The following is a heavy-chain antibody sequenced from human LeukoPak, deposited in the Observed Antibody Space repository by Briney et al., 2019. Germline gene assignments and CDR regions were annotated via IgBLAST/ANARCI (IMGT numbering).Heavy chain of an antibody. J-gene: IGHJ4*02. V-gene: IGHV3-7*01. CDR2: MNEDGSEI. D-gene: IGHD3-10*01. CDR3: AKDYGSGSYYTLYY. Sequence: GGSLRLSCAASGFTFSTYWMTWVRKAPGKGLEWVANMNEDGSEIYYVASVKGRFTTSRDNAKNSLYLQMNSLRAEDTAVYYCAKDYGSGSYYTLYYWGQGTLVTVSS. CDR1: GFTFSTYW.